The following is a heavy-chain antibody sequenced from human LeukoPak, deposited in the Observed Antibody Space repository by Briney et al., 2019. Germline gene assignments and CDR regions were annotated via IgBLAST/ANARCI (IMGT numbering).Heavy chain of an antibody. Sequence: GASVKVSCKVSGYTLTELSMHWVRQAPGKGLEWMGGIIPIFGTANYAQKFQGRVTITTDESTSTAYMELSSLRSEDTAVYYCARRNYDILTGAFDYWGQGTLVTVSS. CDR3: ARRNYDILTGAFDY. CDR2: IIPIFGTA. D-gene: IGHD3-9*01. J-gene: IGHJ4*02. CDR1: GYTLTELS. V-gene: IGHV1-69*05.